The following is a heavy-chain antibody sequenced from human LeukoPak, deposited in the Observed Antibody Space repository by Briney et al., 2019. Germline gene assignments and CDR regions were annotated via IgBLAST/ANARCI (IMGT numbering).Heavy chain of an antibody. Sequence: ASVKVSCKASGYTFTGYYMHWVRQAPGQGLEWMGWINPNSGGTNYAQKFQGRVTMTRDTSISTAYMELSRLRSDDTAVYYCARGVVVVPAAPPDAFDIWGQGTMVTVSS. V-gene: IGHV1-2*02. D-gene: IGHD2-2*01. CDR3: ARGVVVVPAAPPDAFDI. J-gene: IGHJ3*02. CDR1: GYTFTGYY. CDR2: INPNSGGT.